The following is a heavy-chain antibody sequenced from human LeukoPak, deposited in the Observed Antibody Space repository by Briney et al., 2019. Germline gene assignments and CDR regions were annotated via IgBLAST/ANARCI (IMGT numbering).Heavy chain of an antibody. CDR1: GYTFTGYY. CDR2: INPNSGGT. D-gene: IGHD6-6*01. V-gene: IGHV1-2*02. J-gene: IGHJ6*03. CDR3: ARDIKEWSIAARRSLGRSYYYYYYMDV. Sequence: ASVKVSCKASGYTFTGYYMHWVRQAPGQGLEWMGWINPNSGGTNYAQKFQGRVTMTRDTSISTAYMELSRLRSDDTAVYYCARDIKEWSIAARRSLGRSYYYYYYMDVWGKGTTVTVSS.